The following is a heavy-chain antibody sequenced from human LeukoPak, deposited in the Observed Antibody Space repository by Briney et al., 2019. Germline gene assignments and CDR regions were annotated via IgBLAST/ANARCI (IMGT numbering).Heavy chain of an antibody. CDR1: GFTFSTFG. J-gene: IGHJ4*02. D-gene: IGHD3-10*01. CDR3: AKDRRDASGSFLDY. CDR2: ISYDGSNI. Sequence: PGRSLRLSCAASGFTFSTFGMHWVRQAPGKGLEWVAVISYDGSNIYYADSVKGRFTISRENSKNTLYLQMNGLRAEDTAVYYCAKDRRDASGSFLDYWGQGTLVTVSS. V-gene: IGHV3-30*18.